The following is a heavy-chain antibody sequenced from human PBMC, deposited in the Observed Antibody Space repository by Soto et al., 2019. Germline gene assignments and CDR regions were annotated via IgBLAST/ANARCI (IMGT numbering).Heavy chain of an antibody. CDR3: ARDDSSGPYYFDY. V-gene: IGHV4-30-4*01. J-gene: IGHJ4*02. CDR2: IYYSGST. CDR1: GGSISSGDYY. Sequence: SETLSLTCTVSGGSISSGDYYWSWIRQPPGKGLEWIGYIYYSGSTYYNPSLKRRVTISVDTSKNQFSLKLSSVTAADTAVYYGARDDSSGPYYFDYWGQGTLVTVSS. D-gene: IGHD3-22*01.